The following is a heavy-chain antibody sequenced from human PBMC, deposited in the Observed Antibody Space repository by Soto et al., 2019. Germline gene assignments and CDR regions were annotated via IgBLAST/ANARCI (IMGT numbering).Heavy chain of an antibody. J-gene: IGHJ5*01. Sequence: SETLSLTCTVSGDTVNNGDYFWSWIRQSPGKGLEWLGYIYFSGSTYYSPSLKSRLHISIDKSKNRFSLAMNSVTVADTAVYFSATGAVVDVAAAFKRALDSSGPGFLVTVSS. CDR2: IYFSGST. CDR1: GDTVNNGDYF. D-gene: IGHD6-19*01. V-gene: IGHV4-30-4*01. CDR3: ATGAVVDVAAAFKRALDS.